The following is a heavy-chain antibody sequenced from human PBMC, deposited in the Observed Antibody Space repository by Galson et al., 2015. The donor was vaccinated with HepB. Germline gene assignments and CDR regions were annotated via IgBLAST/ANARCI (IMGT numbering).Heavy chain of an antibody. Sequence: SLRLSCAASGFTFRRYWMSWVRQAPGKGLGWVASIKEDGSEIYYVDSVKGRFTISRDNAKNLLYLQMNSLRADDTAVYYCTRANNWSEDYWGQGSLVTVSS. CDR2: IKEDGSEI. J-gene: IGHJ4*02. D-gene: IGHD1-1*01. V-gene: IGHV3-7*05. CDR1: GFTFRRYW. CDR3: TRANNWSEDY.